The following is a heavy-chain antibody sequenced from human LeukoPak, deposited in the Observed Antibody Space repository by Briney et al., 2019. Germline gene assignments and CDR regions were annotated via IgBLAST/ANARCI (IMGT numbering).Heavy chain of an antibody. V-gene: IGHV4-39*07. CDR2: IYYSGST. CDR1: GGSVSSSGYF. J-gene: IGHJ6*03. CDR3: AREVYSYGYGYYYYMDV. Sequence: SETLSLTCTVSGGSVSSSGYFWGWIRQPPGKGLEWIGSIYYSGSTYYNPSLKSRVTISVDTSKNQFSLKLSSVTAADTAVYYCAREVYSYGYGYYYYMDVWGKGTTVTVSS. D-gene: IGHD5-18*01.